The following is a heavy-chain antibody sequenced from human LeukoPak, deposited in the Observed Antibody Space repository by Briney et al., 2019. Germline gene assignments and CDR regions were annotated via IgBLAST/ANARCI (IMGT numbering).Heavy chain of an antibody. V-gene: IGHV4-34*01. CDR2: INHSGST. CDR1: GGSFSGYY. J-gene: IGHJ4*02. Sequence: SETLSLTCAVYGGSFSGYYWSWIRQPPGKGLEWIGEINHSGSTNYNPSLKSRVTISVDTSKNQFSLKLSSVTAADTAVYYCAIGGVPAAYYFDYWGQGTLVTVSS. CDR3: AIGGVPAAYYFDY. D-gene: IGHD2-2*01.